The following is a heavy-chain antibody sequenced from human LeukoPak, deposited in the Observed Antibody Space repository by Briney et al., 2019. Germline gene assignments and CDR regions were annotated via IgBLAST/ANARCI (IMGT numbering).Heavy chain of an antibody. V-gene: IGHV3-48*04. Sequence: GGSLRLSCAASGFTFSSYSMNWVRQAPGKGLEWVSFISSSSSTIYYADSVKGRFTISRDNAKNSLYLQMNSLRAEDTAVYYCARDQLGGDPHDYYYYYMDVWGKGTTVTVSS. D-gene: IGHD4-17*01. J-gene: IGHJ6*03. CDR1: GFTFSSYS. CDR3: ARDQLGGDPHDYYYYYMDV. CDR2: ISSSSSTI.